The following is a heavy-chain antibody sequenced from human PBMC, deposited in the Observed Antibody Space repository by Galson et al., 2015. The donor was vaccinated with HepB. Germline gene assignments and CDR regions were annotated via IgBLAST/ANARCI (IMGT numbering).Heavy chain of an antibody. CDR1: GFTFDDYA. CDR2: ISWNSGSI. D-gene: IGHD2-2*01. J-gene: IGHJ4*02. Sequence: SLRLSCAASGFTFDDYAMHWVRQAPGKGLEWVSGISWNSGSIGYADSVKGRFTISRDNAKNSLYLQMNSLRAEDTALYYCAKDIGGGYCSSTSCFRRGYFDYWGQGTLVTVSS. V-gene: IGHV3-9*01. CDR3: AKDIGGGYCSSTSCFRRGYFDY.